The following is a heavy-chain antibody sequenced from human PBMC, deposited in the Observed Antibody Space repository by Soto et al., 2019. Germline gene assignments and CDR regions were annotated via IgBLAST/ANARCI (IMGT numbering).Heavy chain of an antibody. V-gene: IGHV3-23*01. CDR2: ISGSGGST. Sequence: EVQLLESGGGLVQPGGSLRLSCAASGFTFSSYAMSWVRQAPGKGLEWVSAISGSGGSTYYADSVKGRFSISIDDSKNTKYMQMKSMRAEETGVNYCAKDWAAAGYFWGQGSLVTVSS. CDR3: AKDWAAAGYF. D-gene: IGHD6-13*01. J-gene: IGHJ4*02. CDR1: GFTFSSYA.